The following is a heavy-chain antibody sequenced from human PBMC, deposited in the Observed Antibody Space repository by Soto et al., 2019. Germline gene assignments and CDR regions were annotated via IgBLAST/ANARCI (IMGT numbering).Heavy chain of an antibody. Sequence: GASVKVSCKASGYTFTSYAMHWVRQAPGQRLEWMGWINAGNGNTKYSQKFQGRVTITRDTSASTAYMELSSLRSEDTAVYYCARDPSPAYDILTGNYYGMDAWGQGTTVTVSS. CDR3: ARDPSPAYDILTGNYYGMDA. D-gene: IGHD3-9*01. CDR2: INAGNGNT. CDR1: GYTFTSYA. J-gene: IGHJ6*02. V-gene: IGHV1-3*01.